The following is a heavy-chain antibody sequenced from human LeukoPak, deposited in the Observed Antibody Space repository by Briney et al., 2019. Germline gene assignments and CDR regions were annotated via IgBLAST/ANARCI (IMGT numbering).Heavy chain of an antibody. CDR1: GGSISSSSYY. J-gene: IGHJ3*02. Sequence: PSETLSLTCTVSGGSISSSSYYWGWIRQPPGKGLEWIGSIYHSGSTYYKPSLKSRVTISVDTSKNQFSLKLSSVTAADTAVYYCARWFRGYKNAFDIWGQGTMVTVSS. CDR3: ARWFRGYKNAFDI. V-gene: IGHV4-39*01. D-gene: IGHD5-18*01. CDR2: IYHSGST.